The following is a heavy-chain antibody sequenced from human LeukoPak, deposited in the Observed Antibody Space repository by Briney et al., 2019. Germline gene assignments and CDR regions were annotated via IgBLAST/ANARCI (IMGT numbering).Heavy chain of an antibody. J-gene: IGHJ6*03. CDR2: IYYSGST. D-gene: IGHD3-9*01. V-gene: IGHV4-30-2*03. CDR3: ARLHQLRCFDWLRHTHYMDV. Sequence: SETLSLTCAVSGGSISSGGYSWSWIRQPPGKGLEWIGYIYYSGSTYYNPSLKSRVTISVDTSKNQFSLKLSSVTAADTAVYYCARLHQLRCFDWLRHTHYMDVWGKGTTVTISS. CDR1: GGSISSGGYS.